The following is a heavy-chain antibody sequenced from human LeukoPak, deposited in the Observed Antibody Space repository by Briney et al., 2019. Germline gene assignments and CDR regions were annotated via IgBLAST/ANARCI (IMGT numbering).Heavy chain of an antibody. CDR1: GFTFSSYG. D-gene: IGHD3-22*01. Sequence: PGRSLRLSCAASGFTFSSYGMHWVRHAPGKGLEWVAVIWYDGSNKYYADSVKGRFTISRDNSKNTLYLQMNSLRAEDTAVYYCARERGDYNTPRHFDYWGQGTLVTVST. CDR3: ARERGDYNTPRHFDY. V-gene: IGHV3-33*01. J-gene: IGHJ4*01. CDR2: IWYDGSNK.